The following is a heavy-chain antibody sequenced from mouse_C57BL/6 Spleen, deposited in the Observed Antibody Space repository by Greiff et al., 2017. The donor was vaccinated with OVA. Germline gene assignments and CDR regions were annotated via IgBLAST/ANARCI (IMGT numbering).Heavy chain of an antibody. CDR2: INYDGSST. Sequence: EVQVVESEGGLVQPGSSMKLSCTASGFTFSDYYMAWVRQVPEKGLEWVANINYDGSSTYYLDSLKSRFIISRDNAKNILYLQMSSLKSEDTATYYCARDGYSNYGFDYWGQGTTLTVSS. D-gene: IGHD2-5*01. J-gene: IGHJ2*01. CDR1: GFTFSDYY. V-gene: IGHV5-16*01. CDR3: ARDGYSNYGFDY.